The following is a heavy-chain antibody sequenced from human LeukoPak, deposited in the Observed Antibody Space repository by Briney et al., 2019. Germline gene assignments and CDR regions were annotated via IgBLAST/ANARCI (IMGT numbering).Heavy chain of an antibody. CDR1: GFTFSSCA. J-gene: IGHJ4*02. D-gene: IGHD1-26*01. CDR2: ISSSGGST. V-gene: IGHV3-23*01. Sequence: GGSLRLSCAASGFTFSSCAMSWVRQAPGKGLEWVSTISSSGGSTYYADSVKGRFTISRDNSKNTLYLQMNSLRAEDTAVYYCAKVVGATTRGYFDYWGQGTLVTVSS. CDR3: AKVVGATTRGYFDY.